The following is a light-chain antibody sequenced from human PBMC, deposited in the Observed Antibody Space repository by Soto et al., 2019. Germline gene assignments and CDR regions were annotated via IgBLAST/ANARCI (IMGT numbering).Light chain of an antibody. Sequence: EIVMTQSPATLAVSPCERATLSSSATQSVSSTLAGYQQKPGQAPRLLIYGASTRATGIPARFSGSGSGTEFTLTISSLQSEDFAVYYCQQYNNWPWTFGQGTKVDIK. CDR3: QQYNNWPWT. J-gene: IGKJ1*01. CDR2: GAS. V-gene: IGKV3-15*01. CDR1: QSVSST.